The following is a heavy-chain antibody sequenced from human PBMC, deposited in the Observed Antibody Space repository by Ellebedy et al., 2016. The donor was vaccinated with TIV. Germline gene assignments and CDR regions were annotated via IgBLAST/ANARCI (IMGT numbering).Heavy chain of an antibody. CDR1: GITASSTY. J-gene: IGHJ4*02. Sequence: GGSLRLXCAVSGITASSTYMSWVRQAPGQGLEWVSVFYSGGWTNSADSVKGRFTISRDNSKNTLYLQMDSLRAEDTAVYYCATGGGSGYSHDYWGQGTLVTVSS. V-gene: IGHV3-66*01. CDR3: ATGGGSGYSHDY. D-gene: IGHD5-12*01. CDR2: FYSGGWT.